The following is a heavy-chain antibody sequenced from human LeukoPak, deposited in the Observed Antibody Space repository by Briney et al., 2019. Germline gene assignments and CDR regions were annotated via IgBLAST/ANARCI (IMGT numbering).Heavy chain of an antibody. Sequence: GGSLRLSCAASGFTFSSYSMNWVRQAPGKGLEWVSSISSSSSYIYYADSVKGRFTISRDNAKNSLYLQMNSLRAEDTAVYYCARGDILTGYYNVPDYWGQGTLVTVSS. V-gene: IGHV3-21*01. J-gene: IGHJ4*02. CDR2: ISSSSSYI. D-gene: IGHD3-9*01. CDR3: ARGDILTGYYNVPDY. CDR1: GFTFSSYS.